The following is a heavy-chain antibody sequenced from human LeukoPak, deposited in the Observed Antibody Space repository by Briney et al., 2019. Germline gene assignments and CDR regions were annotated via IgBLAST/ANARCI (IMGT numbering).Heavy chain of an antibody. Sequence: SETLSLTCTVSGGSISSYHWSWIRQPPGKGLEWIGYIYYSGSTNYNPSLKSRVTISVDTSKNQFSLKLSSVTAADTAVYYCARGGLYYGSGSLYYFDYWGQGTLVTVSS. CDR3: ARGGLYYGSGSLYYFDY. CDR2: IYYSGST. CDR1: GGSISSYH. V-gene: IGHV4-59*01. D-gene: IGHD3-10*01. J-gene: IGHJ4*02.